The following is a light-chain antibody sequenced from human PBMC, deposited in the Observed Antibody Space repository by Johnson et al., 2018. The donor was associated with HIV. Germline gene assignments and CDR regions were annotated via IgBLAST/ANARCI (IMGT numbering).Light chain of an antibody. CDR3: GTWDTCLSGGGV. CDR2: KND. J-gene: IGLJ1*01. V-gene: IGLV1-51*02. CDR1: SSTIGNNY. Sequence: QSVLTQPPSVSAAPGQKVAISCSGSSSTIGNNYVSWYQLLPGTAPKLLIYKNDKRPSGIPERFFGSKSGTSATLGITGLQTGDEADYYCGTWDTCLSGGGVFGTGTTVTVL.